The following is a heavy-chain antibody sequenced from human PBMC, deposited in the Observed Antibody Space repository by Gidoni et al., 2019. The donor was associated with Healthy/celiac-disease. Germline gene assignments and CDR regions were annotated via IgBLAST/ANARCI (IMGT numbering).Heavy chain of an antibody. CDR3: AREGDEYNWNDGGDFDY. J-gene: IGHJ4*02. V-gene: IGHV4-34*01. CDR1: GGSFSGYY. D-gene: IGHD1-1*01. CDR2: INHSGST. Sequence: QVQLQQWGAGLLKPSETLSLTCAVYGGSFSGYYWSWIRQPPGKGLEWIEDINHSGSTNYNPALKSRVNISVDTYKNQFSLKLSSGTAAETAVYYCAREGDEYNWNDGGDFDYWGQGTLVTVSS.